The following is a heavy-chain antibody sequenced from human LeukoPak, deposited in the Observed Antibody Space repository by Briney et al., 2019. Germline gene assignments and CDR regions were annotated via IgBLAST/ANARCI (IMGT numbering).Heavy chain of an antibody. CDR3: ASIDSSGPQLFDY. J-gene: IGHJ4*02. D-gene: IGHD3-22*01. CDR1: GFTFDDYA. V-gene: IGHV3-30-3*01. CDR2: ISYDGSNK. Sequence: PGGSLRLSCAASGFTFDDYAMHWVRQAPGKGLEWVAVISYDGSNKYYADSVKGRFTISRDNSKNTLYLQMNSLRAEDTAVYYCASIDSSGPQLFDYWGQGTLVTVSS.